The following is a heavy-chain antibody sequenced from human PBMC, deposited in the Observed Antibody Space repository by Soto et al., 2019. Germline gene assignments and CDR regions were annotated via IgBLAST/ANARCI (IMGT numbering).Heavy chain of an antibody. CDR2: INYSGAT. D-gene: IGHD3-10*01. CDR1: GGSLRGYY. Sequence: QVQLQESGPRLVKPSETLSLTCTGSGGSLRGYYCSWFRQPPGKGLGWVGYINYSGATYYNSSLESQATLSVETSNHQYSLMIKSLTATDTDVYSCARQGYGGLHGLVDVWGQGTTVTVSS. V-gene: IGHV4-59*08. J-gene: IGHJ6*02. CDR3: ARQGYGGLHGLVDV.